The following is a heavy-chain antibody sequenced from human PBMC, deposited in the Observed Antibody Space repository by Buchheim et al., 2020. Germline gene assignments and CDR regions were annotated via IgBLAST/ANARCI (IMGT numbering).Heavy chain of an antibody. CDR1: GFTFSDAW. D-gene: IGHD1-26*01. CDR2: FKSKAGGGAT. V-gene: IGHV3-15*01. Sequence: EVQLVESGGGLVKPGGSLRLSCAASGFTFSDAWMSWVRQAPGKGLEWVGRFKSKAGGGATDYAAPVKSRFTISRDDSKNTLYLQMNSLKTEDTAVYYCTTVSGSYYSVNYWGQGTL. J-gene: IGHJ4*02. CDR3: TTVSGSYYSVNY.